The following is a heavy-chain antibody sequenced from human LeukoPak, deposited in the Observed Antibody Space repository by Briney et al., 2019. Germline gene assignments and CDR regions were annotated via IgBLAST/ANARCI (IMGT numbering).Heavy chain of an antibody. Sequence: SETLSLTCTVSGYSISSGYYWGWIRQPPGKGLEWIGSIYHSGSTYYNPSLKSRVTISVDTSKNQFSLKLSSVTAADTAVYYCARYKTTVVPDYWGQGTLVTVSS. V-gene: IGHV4-38-2*02. D-gene: IGHD4-23*01. CDR1: GYSISSGYY. CDR3: ARYKTTVVPDY. J-gene: IGHJ4*02. CDR2: IYHSGST.